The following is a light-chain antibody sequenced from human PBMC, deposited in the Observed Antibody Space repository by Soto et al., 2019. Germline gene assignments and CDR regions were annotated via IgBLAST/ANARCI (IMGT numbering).Light chain of an antibody. CDR1: QSISTW. CDR2: MAS. J-gene: IGKJ1*01. CDR3: QQYNSYERT. Sequence: DIQMTQSPSTLSASVGDRVTITCRASQSISTWLAWYQQKPGKAPKLLINMASSLESGVPSRFSGSGSGTEFTLTISSLQPDDFATYYCQQYNSYERTFGQGTKVEIK. V-gene: IGKV1-5*03.